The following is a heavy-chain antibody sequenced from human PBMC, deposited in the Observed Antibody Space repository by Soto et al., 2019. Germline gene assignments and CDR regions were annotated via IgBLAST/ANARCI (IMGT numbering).Heavy chain of an antibody. V-gene: IGHV1-69*13. D-gene: IGHD3-22*01. J-gene: IGHJ5*02. CDR2: IIPIFGTA. CDR1: GGTFSSYA. Sequence: SVKVACKASGGTFSSYASSWVRRAPGQGLEWMGGIIPIFGTANYAQKFQGRVTITADESTSTAYMELSSLRSEDTAVYYCAREYRSGDSSGYYHGPNWFDPWGQGTLVTVSS. CDR3: AREYRSGDSSGYYHGPNWFDP.